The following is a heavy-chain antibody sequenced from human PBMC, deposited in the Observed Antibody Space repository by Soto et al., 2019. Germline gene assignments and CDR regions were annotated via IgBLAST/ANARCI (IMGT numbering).Heavy chain of an antibody. V-gene: IGHV4-30-2*01. CDR2: IYHSGST. D-gene: IGHD3-22*01. J-gene: IGHJ4*02. Sequence: QLQLQESGSGLVKPSQTLSLTCAVSGGSISSGGYSWSWIRQPPGKGLEWIGYIYHSGSTYYNPSLKSRVTISVDGSKNRFSLKLSSVTAADTAVYYCARAPARYYYDSSGYYYGDYFDYWGQGTLVTVSS. CDR3: ARAPARYYYDSSGYYYGDYFDY. CDR1: GGSISSGGYS.